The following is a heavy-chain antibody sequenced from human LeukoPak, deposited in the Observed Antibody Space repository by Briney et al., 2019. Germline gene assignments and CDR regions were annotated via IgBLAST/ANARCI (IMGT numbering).Heavy chain of an antibody. Sequence: GGSLRLSCAASGFTFSSYAMSWVRQAPGKGLEWVSAISGSGGSTYYADSVKGRFTISRDNPKNTLYLQMNSLRAEDTAVYYCAKAPDSSGYNPFDYWGQGTLVTVSS. D-gene: IGHD3-22*01. CDR2: ISGSGGST. V-gene: IGHV3-23*01. CDR3: AKAPDSSGYNPFDY. J-gene: IGHJ4*02. CDR1: GFTFSSYA.